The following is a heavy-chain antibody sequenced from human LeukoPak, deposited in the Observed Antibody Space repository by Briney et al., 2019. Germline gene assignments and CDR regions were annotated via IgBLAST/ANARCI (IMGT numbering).Heavy chain of an antibody. CDR1: GYTFTSYG. Sequence: ASVKVSRKASGYTFTSYGISWVRQAPGQGLEWMGWISAYNGNTNYAQNLQDRVFMNTDTSTSTAYMELRSLRSDDTAVYYCARYPLSYSGNWHYYFDYWGQGTLVTVSS. CDR3: ARYPLSYSGNWHYYFDY. J-gene: IGHJ4*02. V-gene: IGHV1-18*04. CDR2: ISAYNGNT. D-gene: IGHD6-13*01.